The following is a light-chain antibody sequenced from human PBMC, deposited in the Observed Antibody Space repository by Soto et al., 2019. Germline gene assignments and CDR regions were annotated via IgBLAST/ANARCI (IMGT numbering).Light chain of an antibody. Sequence: DIQMTQSPSSLSASVGDRVTIPCRASQGIRDALGWYKQKPGKVPKRLIYSASSLQSGVPSRFSGSGSETEFTLTISSLQPEDFATYYCLQHSDYPFTFGQGTRLEI. V-gene: IGKV1-17*01. CDR2: SAS. J-gene: IGKJ2*01. CDR3: LQHSDYPFT. CDR1: QGIRDA.